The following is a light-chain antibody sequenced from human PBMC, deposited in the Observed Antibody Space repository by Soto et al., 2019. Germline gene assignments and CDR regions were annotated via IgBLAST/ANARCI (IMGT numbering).Light chain of an antibody. CDR2: ATS. V-gene: IGKV1-39*01. Sequence: DIQMTQSPASLSASVGDRVTITCWASQSISSFLNWYQQKPGKAPKFLIYATSSVQSDVPSRFSGSGSGTDFTLTINSLQPEDFATYFCQQSFDTPFTFGQGTKLEIK. CDR3: QQSFDTPFT. J-gene: IGKJ2*01. CDR1: QSISSF.